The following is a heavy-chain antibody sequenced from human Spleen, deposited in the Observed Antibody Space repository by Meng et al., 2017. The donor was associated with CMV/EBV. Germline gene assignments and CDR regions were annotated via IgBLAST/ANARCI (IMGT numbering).Heavy chain of an antibody. CDR3: ARIVVVIPGAISYGMDV. D-gene: IGHD2-2*01. J-gene: IGHJ6*02. Sequence: LSLTCAASESIFSDYYMTWIRQAPGKGLEWISYITSRGAGTIYADSVKGRFTISVDSATNSLYLQMNRLRAEDTAVYYCARIVVVIPGAISYGMDVWGQGTTVTVSS. V-gene: IGHV3-11*01. CDR2: ITSRGAGT. CDR1: ESIFSDYY.